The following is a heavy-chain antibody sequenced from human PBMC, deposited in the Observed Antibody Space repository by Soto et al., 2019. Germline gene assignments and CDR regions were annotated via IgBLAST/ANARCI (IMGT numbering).Heavy chain of an antibody. CDR3: ARDEGGRSSSWFPSQLGLMEDGMDV. CDR2: IIPIFGTA. CDR1: GGTFSSYA. D-gene: IGHD6-13*01. Sequence: GASVKVSCKASGGTFSSYAISWVRQAPGQGLEWMGGIIPIFGTANYAQKFQGRVTITADESTSTAYMELSSLRSEDTAVYYCARDEGGRSSSWFPSQLGLMEDGMDVWGQGTTVTVSS. J-gene: IGHJ6*02. V-gene: IGHV1-69*13.